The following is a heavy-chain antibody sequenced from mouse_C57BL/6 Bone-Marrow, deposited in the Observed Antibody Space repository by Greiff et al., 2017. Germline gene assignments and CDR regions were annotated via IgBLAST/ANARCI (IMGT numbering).Heavy chain of an antibody. CDR1: GFSLSTFGMG. V-gene: IGHV8-8*01. D-gene: IGHD2-1*01. Sequence: QVTLKVSGPGILQPSQTLSLTCSFSGFSLSTFGMGVGWIRQPSGKGLEWLAHIWRDDDKYYNPALKSRLTISKDTSKHHVFLKIANVDTADTATYYCARMMERNYVGAMDYWGQGTSVTVSS. CDR2: IWRDDDK. J-gene: IGHJ4*01. CDR3: ARMMERNYVGAMDY.